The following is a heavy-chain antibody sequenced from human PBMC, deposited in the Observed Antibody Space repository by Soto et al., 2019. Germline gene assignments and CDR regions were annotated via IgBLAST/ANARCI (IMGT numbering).Heavy chain of an antibody. CDR3: ARSYYDLLTGYTQDAFDL. D-gene: IGHD3-9*01. CDR2: FNAGNGNT. Sequence: ALVKVSCNASGYTFSNYAMHWVRQAPGERPEGMVWFNAGNGNTKYSQKFKGRVTITRDTSASTAYMELSSLRSEDTAVYYCARSYYDLLTGYTQDAFDLWGQGTVVTVSS. CDR1: GYTFSNYA. V-gene: IGHV1-3*01. J-gene: IGHJ3*01.